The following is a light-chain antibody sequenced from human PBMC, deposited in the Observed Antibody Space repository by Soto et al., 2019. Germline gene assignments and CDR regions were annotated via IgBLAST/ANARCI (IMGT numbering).Light chain of an antibody. V-gene: IGKV1-39*01. CDR2: TSG. Sequence: IHMTQSPSSLSASVVERVTITCRASQRITTYLNWYQQKPGEAPKLLISTSGTLQRGVPSRFSGSGSGTDFTLTITSLQPADFATYFCQQTYSTPYTFGQGTQLEFK. CDR1: QRITTY. J-gene: IGKJ2*01. CDR3: QQTYSTPYT.